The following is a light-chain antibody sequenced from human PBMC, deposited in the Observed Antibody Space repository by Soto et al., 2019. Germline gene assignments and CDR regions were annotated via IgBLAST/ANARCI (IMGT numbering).Light chain of an antibody. Sequence: EIVLTQSPSTLSLSPENRASLSCRASQSVSGYLAWYQQKPGQAPRLLIYDASNRATGIPARFSGSGSGTDFTLTITSLEPEDFAVYYCHQRSNWPSTFGGGTKVEI. CDR3: HQRSNWPST. CDR2: DAS. V-gene: IGKV3-11*01. CDR1: QSVSGY. J-gene: IGKJ4*01.